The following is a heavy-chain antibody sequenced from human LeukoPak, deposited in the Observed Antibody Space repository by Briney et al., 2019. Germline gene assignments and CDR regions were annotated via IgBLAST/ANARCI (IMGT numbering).Heavy chain of an antibody. J-gene: IGHJ6*03. CDR3: AREMASSWYGDYYYYYMDV. Sequence: ASVKVSCKASGGTFSSYAISWVRQAPGQGLEWMGGIIPIFGTANYAQKFQGRVTITTGESTSTAYMELSSLRSEDTAVYYCAREMASSWYGDYYYYYMDVWGKGTTVTVSS. V-gene: IGHV1-69*05. CDR1: GGTFSSYA. D-gene: IGHD6-13*01. CDR2: IIPIFGTA.